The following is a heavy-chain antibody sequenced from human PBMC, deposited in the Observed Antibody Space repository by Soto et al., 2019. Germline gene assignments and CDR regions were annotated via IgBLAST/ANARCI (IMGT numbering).Heavy chain of an antibody. Sequence: QVQLVESGGGVVQPGRSLRLSCAASGFTFSSYGMHWVRQAPGKGLEWVAVISDDGSNKYYADSVKGRFTISRDNSKNTLYLQKNSLRAEDTAVYYCAKDPLGCGWLSSPWGYYYYHGMDVWGQGTTVTVSS. V-gene: IGHV3-30*18. J-gene: IGHJ6*02. CDR2: ISDDGSNK. CDR1: GFTFSSYG. CDR3: AKDPLGCGWLSSPWGYYYYHGMDV. D-gene: IGHD6-19*01.